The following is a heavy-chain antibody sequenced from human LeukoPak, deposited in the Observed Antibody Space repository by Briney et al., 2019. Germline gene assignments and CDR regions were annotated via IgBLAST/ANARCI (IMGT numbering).Heavy chain of an antibody. J-gene: IGHJ4*02. V-gene: IGHV4-4*07. Sequence: SETLSPTCTVSGGSISSYYWSWIRQPAGKGLEWIGRIYSSGNTIYNPALKSRVTMSVDTSNNQFSLKLSSVTAADMAVYYCARGHYDILTGYLSFFDYWGQGTLVTVSS. CDR1: GGSISSYY. D-gene: IGHD3-9*01. CDR2: IYSSGNT. CDR3: ARGHYDILTGYLSFFDY.